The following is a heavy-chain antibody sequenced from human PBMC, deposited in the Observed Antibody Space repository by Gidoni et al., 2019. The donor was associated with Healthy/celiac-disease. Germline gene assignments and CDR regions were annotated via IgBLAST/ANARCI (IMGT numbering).Heavy chain of an antibody. CDR3: TSGGYSSGWYFDY. J-gene: IGHJ4*02. D-gene: IGHD6-19*01. Sequence: EVQLVESGGGLVKPGRSLRLSCTASGFTFGVYAMSWFRQAPGKGLEWVGFIRSKAYGGTTEYAASVKGRFTISRDDSKSIAYLQMNSLKTEDTAVYYCTSGGYSSGWYFDYWGQGTLVTVSS. V-gene: IGHV3-49*05. CDR1: GFTFGVYA. CDR2: IRSKAYGGTT.